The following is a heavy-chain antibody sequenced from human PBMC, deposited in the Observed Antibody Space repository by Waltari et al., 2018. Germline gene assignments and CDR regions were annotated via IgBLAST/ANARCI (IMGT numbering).Heavy chain of an antibody. CDR2: IYYSGST. D-gene: IGHD3-3*01. J-gene: IGHJ3*02. CDR1: GGSISSGDYS. Sequence: QVQLQESGPGLVKPSQTLSLTCTVSGGSISSGDYSWRWIRQPPGKGLEWIGYIYYSGSTYYNPSLKSRVTISVDTSKNQFSLKLSSVTAADTAVYYCARTIFGVVISAFDIWGQGTMVTVSS. V-gene: IGHV4-30-4*08. CDR3: ARTIFGVVISAFDI.